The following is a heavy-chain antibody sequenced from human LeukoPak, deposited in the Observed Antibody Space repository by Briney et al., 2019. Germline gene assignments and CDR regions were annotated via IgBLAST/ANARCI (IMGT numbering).Heavy chain of an antibody. Sequence: PGGSLRLSCAASGFTFSSYSMNWVRQAPGKGLEWVSSTSSSSSYIYYADSVKGRFTISRDNAKNSLYLQMNSLRAEDTAVYYCARPDTAYGYFDYWGQGTLVTVSS. V-gene: IGHV3-21*01. CDR2: TSSSSSYI. J-gene: IGHJ4*02. CDR1: GFTFSSYS. D-gene: IGHD5-18*01. CDR3: ARPDTAYGYFDY.